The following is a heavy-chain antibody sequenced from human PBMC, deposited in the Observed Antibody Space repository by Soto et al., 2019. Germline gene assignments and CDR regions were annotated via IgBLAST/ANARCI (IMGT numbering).Heavy chain of an antibody. CDR2: IIPIFGTA. CDR1: GSTFSSYA. CDR3: ARDFGVAVAGTFFDY. J-gene: IGHJ4*02. D-gene: IGHD6-19*01. Sequence: AVKVSCKASGSTFSSYAISWVRQAPGQGLEWMGGIIPIFGTANYAQKFQGRVTITADESTSTAYMELSSLRSEDTAVYYCARDFGVAVAGTFFDYWGQGTLVTVSS. V-gene: IGHV1-69*13.